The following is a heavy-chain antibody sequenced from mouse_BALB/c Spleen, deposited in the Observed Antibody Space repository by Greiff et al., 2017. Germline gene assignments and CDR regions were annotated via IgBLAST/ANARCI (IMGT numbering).Heavy chain of an antibody. V-gene: IGHV5-12-2*01. J-gene: IGHJ3*01. CDR2: ISNGGGST. D-gene: IGHD2-3*01. CDR3: ARQGDGYYAWFAY. CDR1: GFTFSSYT. Sequence: EVKLMESGGGLVQPGGSLKLSCAASGFTFSSYTMSWVRQTPEKRLEWVAYISNGGGSTYYPDTVKGRFTISRDNAKNTLYLQMSSLKSEDTAMYYCARQGDGYYAWFAYWGQGTLVTVSA.